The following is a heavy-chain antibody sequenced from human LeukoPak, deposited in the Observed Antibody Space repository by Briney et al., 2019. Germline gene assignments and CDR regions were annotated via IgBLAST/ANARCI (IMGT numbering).Heavy chain of an antibody. V-gene: IGHV3-23*01. CDR1: GLTFSNTW. CDR2: IGGSGDKT. D-gene: IGHD6-19*01. Sequence: GGSLRLSCAASGLTFSNTWMTWVRQAPGKGLEWVSTIGGSGDKTFYADSVKGRFTISRDNSKNMVHLQMNSLTGEDTALYYCVRRGDASSGWGDHDFWGQGTLVTVSS. J-gene: IGHJ4*02. CDR3: VRRGDASSGWGDHDF.